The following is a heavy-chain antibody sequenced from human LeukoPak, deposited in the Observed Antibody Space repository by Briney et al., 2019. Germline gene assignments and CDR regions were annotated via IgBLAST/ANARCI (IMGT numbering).Heavy chain of an antibody. CDR3: ASRRITMVRGVITRPYYYYGMDV. J-gene: IGHJ6*02. CDR2: INHSGST. V-gene: IGHV4-34*01. Sequence: PSETLSLTCVVYGGSFSGYYWSWIRQPPGKGLEWIGEINHSGSTNYNPSLKSRVTISVDTSKNQFSLKLSSVTAADTAVYYCASRRITMVRGVITRPYYYYGMDVWGQGTTVTVSS. CDR1: GGSFSGYY. D-gene: IGHD3-10*01.